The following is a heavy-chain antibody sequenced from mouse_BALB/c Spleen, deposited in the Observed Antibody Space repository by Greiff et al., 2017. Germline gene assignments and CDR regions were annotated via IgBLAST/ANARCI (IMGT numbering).Heavy chain of an antibody. CDR2: ISYSGST. J-gene: IGHJ2*01. V-gene: IGHV3-2*02. CDR1: GYSITSDYA. CDR3: ARLPNYFDY. D-gene: IGHD5-5*01. Sequence: EVQRVESGPGLVKPSQSLSLTCTVTGYSITSDYAWNWIRQFPGNKLEWMGYISYSGSTSYNPSLKSRISITRDTSKNQFFLQLNSVTTEDTATYYCARLPNYFDYWGQGTTLTGSS.